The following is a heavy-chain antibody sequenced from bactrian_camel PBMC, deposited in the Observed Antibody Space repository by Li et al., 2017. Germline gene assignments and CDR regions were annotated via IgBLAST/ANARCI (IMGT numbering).Heavy chain of an antibody. CDR1: VSRYC. CDR3: AARRTNYWLPTLTPRRFAY. Sequence: VQLVESGGGSVQTGGSLRLSCKATVSRYCMGWFRQAPGKEREGVAAIYTGGSNTWYSESVKGRFTISRDHAKNTLYLQMNSLKPEDTAMYYCAARRTNYWLPTLTPRRFAYWGLGTQVTVS. D-gene: IGHD3*01. V-gene: IGHV3S1*01. J-gene: IGHJ4*01. CDR2: IYTGGSNT.